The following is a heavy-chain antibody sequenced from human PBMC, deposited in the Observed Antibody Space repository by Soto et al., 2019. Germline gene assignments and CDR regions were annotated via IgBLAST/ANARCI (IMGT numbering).Heavy chain of an antibody. V-gene: IGHV3-7*05. D-gene: IGHD3-10*01. CDR1: GFTLSDHW. Sequence: GGSLRLSCAASGFTLSDHWMTWVRQAPGKGLEWVAYIKEDGSAKYYVDSVKGRFTISRDNVKSALYLQMDSLRAEDTALYYCARSRLRSGTSDNPLDLWGQGTLVTVSS. CDR2: IKEDGSAK. J-gene: IGHJ5*02. CDR3: ARSRLRSGTSDNPLDL.